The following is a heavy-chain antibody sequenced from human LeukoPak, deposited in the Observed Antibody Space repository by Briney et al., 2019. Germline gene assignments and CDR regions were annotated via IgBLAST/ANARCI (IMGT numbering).Heavy chain of an antibody. V-gene: IGHV4-39*01. D-gene: IGHD4/OR15-4a*01. Sequence: TSETLPLTCTVSGGSITSGDCYWNWVRQPPGKGLEWIGNLNFRGSLFYHPSLKSRVTMSADPSQNQFSLRLMSVTAADTAVYYCATRTYRAHFDHWGQGTLVTVSS. J-gene: IGHJ4*02. CDR2: LNFRGSL. CDR1: GGSITSGDCY. CDR3: ATRTYRAHFDH.